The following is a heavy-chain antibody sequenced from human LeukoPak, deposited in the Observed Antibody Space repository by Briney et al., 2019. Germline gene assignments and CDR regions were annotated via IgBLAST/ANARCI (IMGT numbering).Heavy chain of an antibody. J-gene: IGHJ4*02. V-gene: IGHV5-51*01. CDR3: ARESTSSSPFDY. D-gene: IGHD6-6*01. Sequence: GESLQISCKGSGTRFTTYWIAWVRQMPGKGLEWMGIIYPGDSDTRYSPSFQGQVTISADKSISTAYLQWSSLKASDTAMYYCARESTSSSPFDYWGQGTLVTVSS. CDR1: GTRFTTYW. CDR2: IYPGDSDT.